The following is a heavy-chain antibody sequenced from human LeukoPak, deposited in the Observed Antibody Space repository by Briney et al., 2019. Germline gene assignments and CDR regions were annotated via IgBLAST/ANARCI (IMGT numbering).Heavy chain of an antibody. CDR3: TTGTTNYYDSIHPGGDY. CDR1: GFTFSNAW. Sequence: PGGSPRLSCAASGFTFSNAWMSWVRQAPGKGLEWVGRIKSKTDGGTTDYAAPVKGRFTISRDDSKNTLYLQMNSLKTEDTAVYYCTTGTTNYYDSIHPGGDYWGQGTLVTVSS. V-gene: IGHV3-15*01. D-gene: IGHD3-22*01. CDR2: IKSKTDGGTT. J-gene: IGHJ4*02.